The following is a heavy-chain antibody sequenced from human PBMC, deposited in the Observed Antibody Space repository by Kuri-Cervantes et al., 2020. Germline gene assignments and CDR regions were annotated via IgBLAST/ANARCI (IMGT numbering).Heavy chain of an antibody. CDR1: GGSISGGGYS. D-gene: IGHD5-18*01. V-gene: IGHV4-30-2*01. CDR3: ARTGGIQPWSSGLDD. J-gene: IGHJ4*02. Sequence: SQTLSLTCAVSGGSISGGGYSWSWIRQPPGKGLEWIGYIYHSGSTYYNPSLKSRVTISVDTSKNQFSLRLSSVTAADTAVYYCARTGGIQPWSSGLDDWGQGTLVTVSS. CDR2: IYHSGST.